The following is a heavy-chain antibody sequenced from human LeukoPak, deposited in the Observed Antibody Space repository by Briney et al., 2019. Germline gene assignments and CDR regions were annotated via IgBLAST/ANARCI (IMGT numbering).Heavy chain of an antibody. Sequence: PGGSLRVSCAASGFTFSSYAMSWVRQAPGKGLEWVSAISGSGGSTYYADSVKGRFTISRDNSKNTLYLQMNSLRAEDTAVYYCAFSGYSGYDPIDYWGQGTLVTVSS. CDR1: GFTFSSYA. D-gene: IGHD5-12*01. CDR3: AFSGYSGYDPIDY. CDR2: ISGSGGST. V-gene: IGHV3-23*01. J-gene: IGHJ4*02.